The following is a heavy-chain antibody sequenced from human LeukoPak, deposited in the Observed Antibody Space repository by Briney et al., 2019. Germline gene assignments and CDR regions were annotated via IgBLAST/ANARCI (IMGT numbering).Heavy chain of an antibody. CDR1: GFTFSLFA. CDR3: AKDGYNYDSSGHFDY. J-gene: IGHJ4*02. Sequence: QPGGSLRLSCAASGFTFSLFAMHWVRQAPGKGLEWVSAISGSGGATYHADADSVKGRFTISRDNSKNALYLEINNLRVEDTAVYYCAKDGYNYDSSGHFDYWGQGTLVTVPS. D-gene: IGHD3-22*01. CDR2: ISGSGGAT. V-gene: IGHV3-23*01.